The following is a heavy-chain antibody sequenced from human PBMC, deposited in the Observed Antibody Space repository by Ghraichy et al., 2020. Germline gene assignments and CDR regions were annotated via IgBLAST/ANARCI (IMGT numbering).Heavy chain of an antibody. D-gene: IGHD3-16*02. CDR2: INHSGST. V-gene: IGHV4-34*01. Sequence: SETLSLTCAVYGGSFSGYYWSWIRQPPGKGLEWIGEINHSGSTNYNPSLKSRVTISVDTSKNQFSLKLSSVTAADTAVYYCARSYYQQRYDYVWGSYRNPYYFDYWGQGTLVTVSS. CDR1: GGSFSGYY. CDR3: ARSYYQQRYDYVWGSYRNPYYFDY. J-gene: IGHJ4*02.